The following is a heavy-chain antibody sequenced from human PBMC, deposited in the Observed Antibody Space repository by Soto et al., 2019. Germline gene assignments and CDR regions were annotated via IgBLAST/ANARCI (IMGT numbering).Heavy chain of an antibody. D-gene: IGHD3-10*01. V-gene: IGHV3-33*01. CDR1: GFTFSSYG. Sequence: GGSLRLSCAASGFTFSSYGMHWVRQAPGKGLEWVAVIWYDGSNKYYADSVKGRFTISRDNSKNTLYLQMNSLRAEDTAVYYCAREPSDQPIITMVQGTGGMDVWGQGTTVTVYS. CDR2: IWYDGSNK. J-gene: IGHJ6*02. CDR3: AREPSDQPIITMVQGTGGMDV.